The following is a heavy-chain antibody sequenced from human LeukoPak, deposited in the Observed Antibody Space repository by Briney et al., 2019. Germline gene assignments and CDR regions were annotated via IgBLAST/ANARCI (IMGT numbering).Heavy chain of an antibody. CDR1: GFTFSSYA. CDR2: ISGSGGTT. V-gene: IGHV3-23*01. J-gene: IGHJ4*02. Sequence: PGGSLRLSCAASGFTFSSYAMSWVRQAPGKGLEWVAVISGSGGTTYYADSVKGRFTISRDNSKNTVDLQMESLRAEDTAVYYCAKSKTERYFDYWGQGTLVTVSS. CDR3: AKSKTERYFDY.